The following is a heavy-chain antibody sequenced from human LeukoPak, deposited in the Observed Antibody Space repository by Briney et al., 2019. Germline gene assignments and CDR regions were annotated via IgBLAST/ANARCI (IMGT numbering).Heavy chain of an antibody. V-gene: IGHV1-8*01. CDR1: GYTFTSYD. D-gene: IGHD3-10*01. CDR2: MNPNSGNT. J-gene: IGHJ4*02. Sequence: ASVKVSYKASGYTFTSYDINWVRQATGQGLEWMGWMNPNSGNTGYAQKFQGRVTMTRNTSISTAYMELSSLRSEDTAVYYCARGSVFRSMVRGVIIDTNINFDYWGQGTLVTVSS. CDR3: ARGSVFRSMVRGVIIDTNINFDY.